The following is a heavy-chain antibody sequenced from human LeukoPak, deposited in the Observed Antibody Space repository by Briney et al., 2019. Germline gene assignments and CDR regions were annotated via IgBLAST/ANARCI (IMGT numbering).Heavy chain of an antibody. CDR3: ARFDAFDI. J-gene: IGHJ3*02. CDR2: ISAYNANT. V-gene: IGHV1-18*01. CDR1: GYTFTIYG. Sequence: VASVTVSFTASGYTFTIYGISWVRQAPGQGLEWMGWISAYNANTNYAQKLQGRVTMTTDTSTSTAYMELRSLRSDDTAVYYCARFDAFDIWGQGTMVTVSS.